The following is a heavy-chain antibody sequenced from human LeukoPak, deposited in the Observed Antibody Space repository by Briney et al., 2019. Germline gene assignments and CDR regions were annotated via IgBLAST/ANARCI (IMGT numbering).Heavy chain of an antibody. J-gene: IGHJ4*02. V-gene: IGHV4-30-4*01. CDR1: GGSISSGDYY. CDR3: ASPGVGASSSDFDY. D-gene: IGHD1-26*01. CDR2: IYYSGST. Sequence: SQTLSLTCTVSGGSISSGDYYWSWIRQPPGKGLEWIGYIYYSGSTYYNPSLKSRVAISVDTPKNQFSLKLRFVTAADTAVYYCASPGVGASSSDFDYWGQGTLVTVSS.